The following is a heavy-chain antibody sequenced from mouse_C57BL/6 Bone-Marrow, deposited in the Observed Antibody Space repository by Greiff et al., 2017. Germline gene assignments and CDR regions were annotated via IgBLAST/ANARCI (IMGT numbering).Heavy chain of an antibody. J-gene: IGHJ3*01. CDR1: GYTFTSYG. Sequence: QVQLQQSGAELARPGASVKLSCKASGYTFTSYGISWVKQSTGQGLEWIGEIYPRSGNTYYNEKFKGKATLTADKSSSTAYMELRSLTSEDSAVYFCARIGLYYYGSKAYWGQGTLVTVSA. D-gene: IGHD1-1*01. CDR3: ARIGLYYYGSKAY. V-gene: IGHV1-81*01. CDR2: IYPRSGNT.